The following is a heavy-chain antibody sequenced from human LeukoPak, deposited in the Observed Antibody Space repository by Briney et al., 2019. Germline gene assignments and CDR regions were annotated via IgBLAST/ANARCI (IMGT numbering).Heavy chain of an antibody. Sequence: GGSLRLSCAASGFTFTSYGMHWVRQAPGKGLEGVAFVRYDGNNKNYADAVKGRFTISKDNSKNTLYLQMNSLRAEDTAVYYCAKDARTGFFDSWGHGTLVTVSS. CDR1: GFTFTSYG. V-gene: IGHV3-30*02. D-gene: IGHD3-10*01. CDR3: AKDARTGFFDS. J-gene: IGHJ4*01. CDR2: VRYDGNNK.